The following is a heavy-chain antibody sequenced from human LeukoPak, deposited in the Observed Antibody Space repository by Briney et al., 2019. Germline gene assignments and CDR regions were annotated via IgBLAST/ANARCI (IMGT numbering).Heavy chain of an antibody. D-gene: IGHD6-19*01. Sequence: PGGSLRLSCAASGFTFSDYGMSWVRQAPGKGLEWVSAITASGGHTYYADSVKGRFTISRDNSKNRLYLQMNSPRAEDAALYYCAKEGYSSGNFLDCWGQGTLVTVSS. V-gene: IGHV3-23*01. CDR1: GFTFSDYG. CDR3: AKEGYSSGNFLDC. J-gene: IGHJ4*02. CDR2: ITASGGHT.